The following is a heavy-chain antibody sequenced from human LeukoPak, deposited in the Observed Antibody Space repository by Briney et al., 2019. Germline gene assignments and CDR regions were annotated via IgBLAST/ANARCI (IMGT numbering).Heavy chain of an antibody. CDR2: ICYSGNT. CDR1: GGSISSYC. J-gene: IGHJ5*02. V-gene: IGHV4-59*01. Sequence: PSETLSLTCTVSGGSISSYCWSWIRQPPGKGLEWIGYICYSGNTNYNPSLKSRVTISGDTSKNQFSLRLSSVTAADTAVYYCARERYGYSYGGTFDPWGQGTLVTVSS. CDR3: ARERYGYSYGGTFDP. D-gene: IGHD5-18*01.